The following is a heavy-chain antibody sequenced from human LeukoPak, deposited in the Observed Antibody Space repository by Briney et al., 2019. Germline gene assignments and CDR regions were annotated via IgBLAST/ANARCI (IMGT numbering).Heavy chain of an antibody. Sequence: GGSLRLSCAASGFASSSHWMTWVRQVPGRGPEWVANVNRDGSETYYLDSVKGRFTISKDNAKNSLYLQMNSLRAEDTALYHGMDVWGQGTTVIVSS. J-gene: IGHJ6*02. V-gene: IGHV3-7*03. CDR3: MDV. CDR1: GFASSSHW. CDR2: VNRDGSET.